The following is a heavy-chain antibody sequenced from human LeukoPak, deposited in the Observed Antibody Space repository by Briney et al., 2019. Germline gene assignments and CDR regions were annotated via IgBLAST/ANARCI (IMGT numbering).Heavy chain of an antibody. Sequence: GSLRLSCSAAGFTFSSHAMHWVRQAPGKGLEWIGEIYHSGDTNYNPSLDSRVTISVDKSNNQFSLRVSSVTAADTAVYYCARSDDRYFDYWGQGTLVTVSS. J-gene: IGHJ4*02. D-gene: IGHD1-1*01. CDR3: ARSDDRYFDY. V-gene: IGHV4-4*02. CDR2: IYHSGDT. CDR1: GFTFSSHA.